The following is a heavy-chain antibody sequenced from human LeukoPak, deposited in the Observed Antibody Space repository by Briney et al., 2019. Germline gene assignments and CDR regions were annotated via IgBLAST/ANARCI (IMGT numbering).Heavy chain of an antibody. D-gene: IGHD5-24*01. J-gene: IGHJ6*02. CDR2: IYYSGSA. CDR1: GGSISSYY. V-gene: IGHV4-59*01. Sequence: ASETLSLTCTVSGGSISSYYWNWIRQPPGKGLEWIGYIYYSGSATYNPSLNNRVTISVDRSKNQFSLRLSSVTAADTAVYYCARDPEMATPYYYGMDVWGQGTTVTVS. CDR3: ARDPEMATPYYYGMDV.